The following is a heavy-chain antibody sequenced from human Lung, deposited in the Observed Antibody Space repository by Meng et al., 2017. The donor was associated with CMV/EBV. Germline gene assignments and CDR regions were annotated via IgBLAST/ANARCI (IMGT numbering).Heavy chain of an antibody. V-gene: IGHV3-74*01. CDR3: VRGGHSWNFDY. CDR2: IKGDGSHT. D-gene: IGHD6-13*01. J-gene: IGHJ4*02. CDR1: GFTFSDYW. Sequence: SCTASGFTFSDYWMHWVRQTPGKGLLWVSRIKGDGSHTIYGDSVKGRFTISRDNAKNTLYLQMNTLRVEDTAVYYCVRGGHSWNFDYWGQGSLVTFSS.